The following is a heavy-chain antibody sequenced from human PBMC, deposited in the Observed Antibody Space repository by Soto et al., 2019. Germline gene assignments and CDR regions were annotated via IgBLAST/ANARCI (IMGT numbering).Heavy chain of an antibody. V-gene: IGHV1-18*01. CDR3: ARQIVVVPAAIDD. Sequence: GASVKVSCKASGYTFTSYGISWVRQAPGQGLEWMGWISAYNGNTNYAQKLQGRVTMTTDTSTSTAYMELRSLRSGDAAVYYCARQIVVVPAAIDDWGQGTLVTVSS. CDR2: ISAYNGNT. J-gene: IGHJ4*02. D-gene: IGHD2-2*01. CDR1: GYTFTSYG.